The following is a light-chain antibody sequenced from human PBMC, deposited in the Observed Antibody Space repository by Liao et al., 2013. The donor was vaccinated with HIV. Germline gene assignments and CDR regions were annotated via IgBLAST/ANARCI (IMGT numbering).Light chain of an antibody. CDR3: QVWDSSSGV. Sequence: SYELTQSPSVSVSPGQTASISCSGDKLGDKYACWYQQKPGQSPVLVIYQDSKRPSGIPERFSGSNSGNTATLTISRVEAGDEADYYCQVWDSSSGVFGGGTKLTVL. CDR1: KLGDKY. V-gene: IGLV3-1*01. J-gene: IGLJ3*02. CDR2: QDS.